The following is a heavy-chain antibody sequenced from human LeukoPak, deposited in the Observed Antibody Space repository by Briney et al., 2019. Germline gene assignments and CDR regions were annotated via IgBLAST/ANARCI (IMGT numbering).Heavy chain of an antibody. V-gene: IGHV1-58*01. Sequence: SVKVSCKAPGFTFTSSAVQWVRQARGQRLEWIGWIVVGSGNTNYAQKFQERVTITRDMSTSTAYMELSSLRSEDTAVYYCAAEYSSSWGFDYWGQGTLVTVSS. CDR3: AAEYSSSWGFDY. J-gene: IGHJ4*02. D-gene: IGHD6-13*01. CDR1: GFTFTSSA. CDR2: IVVGSGNT.